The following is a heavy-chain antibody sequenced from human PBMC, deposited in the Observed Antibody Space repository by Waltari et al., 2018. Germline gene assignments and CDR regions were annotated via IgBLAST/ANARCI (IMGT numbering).Heavy chain of an antibody. CDR3: ARSPGKRWLQMFFDY. CDR1: GGSFSSYA. V-gene: IGHV1-69*01. J-gene: IGHJ4*02. Sequence: QVQLAQSGAEVKKPGSSLKVSCKASGGSFSSYAISWVRQVPGQGLEWMGGIIPIFRTPNYAQKFLDRVTITAEESTNTVYMELRSLRPEDTAVYYCARSPGKRWLQMFFDYWGQGTLVTVSS. D-gene: IGHD5-12*01. CDR2: IIPIFRTP.